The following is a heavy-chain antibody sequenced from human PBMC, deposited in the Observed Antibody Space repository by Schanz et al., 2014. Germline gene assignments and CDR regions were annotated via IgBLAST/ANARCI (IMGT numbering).Heavy chain of an antibody. CDR1: GFTFTTYY. CDR3: AREKSGSYYADDY. V-gene: IGHV1-46*01. CDR2: INPSGGST. D-gene: IGHD1-26*01. J-gene: IGHJ4*02. Sequence: QVQLVQSGAEVKKPGAAVKLSCEASGFTFTTYYIFWVRQAPGQGLEWMGMINPSGGSTRYAQKFQGRVTMTRDTSTNTVYMELSSLRSEDTAVYYCAREKSGSYYADDYWGQGTLVTVSS.